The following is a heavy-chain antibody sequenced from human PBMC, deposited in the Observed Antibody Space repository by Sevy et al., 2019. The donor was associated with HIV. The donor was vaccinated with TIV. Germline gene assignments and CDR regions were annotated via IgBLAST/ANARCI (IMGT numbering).Heavy chain of an antibody. CDR3: ARDSARVIVPTAGFDS. CDR1: GFSVRSFS. D-gene: IGHD2-15*01. CDR2: LLYNVRTE. Sequence: GGSLRLSCSASGFSVRSFSMHWVRQAPGKGLEWVAALLYNVRTEEYADSVKGRFTLSRDNSKNTLNLEMNSLRVEDTALYFCARDSARVIVPTAGFDSWGQGVLVTVSS. J-gene: IGHJ5*01. V-gene: IGHV3-33*03.